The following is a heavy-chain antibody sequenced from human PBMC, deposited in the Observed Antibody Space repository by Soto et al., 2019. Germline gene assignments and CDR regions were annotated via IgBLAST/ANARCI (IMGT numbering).Heavy chain of an antibody. Sequence: QVQLVESGGGVVQPGRSLRLSCAASGFTXXXXXXXXXXXXXXXXXXXXXVISYDGSTKYYADSVKGRFTISRDNSKKXXXXXXXXXXXXXXXXXXXXXXRXXHVXXXXXDFDYWGQGSQVTVSS. CDR3: XXXRXXHVXXXXXDFDY. CDR1: GFTXXXXX. CDR2: ISYDGSTK. V-gene: IGHV3-30*03. J-gene: IGHJ4*02.